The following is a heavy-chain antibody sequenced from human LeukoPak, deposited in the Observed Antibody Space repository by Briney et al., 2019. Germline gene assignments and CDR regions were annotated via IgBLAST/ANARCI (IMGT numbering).Heavy chain of an antibody. D-gene: IGHD3-3*01. CDR3: ATGPGGYYFDY. V-gene: IGHV4-34*01. Sequence: SETLSLTCSVYGGSFGGYYWSWIRQSPEKGLEWIAEINQSGNTNYNPSLKSRVTISVDTPKNQFSLKVTSVVATDTAVYYCATGPGGYYFDYWGQGTLVAVSS. J-gene: IGHJ4*02. CDR2: INQSGNT. CDR1: GGSFGGYY.